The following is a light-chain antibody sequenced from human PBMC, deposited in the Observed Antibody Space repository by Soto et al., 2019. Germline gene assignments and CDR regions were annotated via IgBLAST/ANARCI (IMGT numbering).Light chain of an antibody. Sequence: EIVLTQSPATLSLSPGERATLSCRASQSVSSYLAWYQQKPGQAPRLLIYDASNRATGIPARFSGSGSGTDFTLTISSLEPVDFAVYYCQQRSNWPPFGQGTRLEIK. V-gene: IGKV3-11*01. J-gene: IGKJ5*01. CDR1: QSVSSY. CDR3: QQRSNWPP. CDR2: DAS.